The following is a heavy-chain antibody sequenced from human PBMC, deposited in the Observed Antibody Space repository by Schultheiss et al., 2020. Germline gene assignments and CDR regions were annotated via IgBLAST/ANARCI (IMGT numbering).Heavy chain of an antibody. V-gene: IGHV2-70*11. Sequence: SGPTLVKPTQTLTLTCTFSGFSLSTSGMCVSWIRQPPGKALEWLARIDWDDDKYYSTSLKTRLTISKDTSKNQVVLTMTNMDPVDTATYYCARTAKGYSYGLSDFDYWGQGTLVNGYS. CDR3: ARTAKGYSYGLSDFDY. CDR2: IDWDDDK. J-gene: IGHJ4*02. CDR1: GFSLSTSGMC. D-gene: IGHD5-18*01.